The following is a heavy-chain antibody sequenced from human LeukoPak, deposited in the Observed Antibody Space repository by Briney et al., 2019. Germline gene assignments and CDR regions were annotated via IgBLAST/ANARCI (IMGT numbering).Heavy chain of an antibody. V-gene: IGHV1-2*04. Sequence: ASVKVSCKASGYTFIDYYIHWVRQAPGRGLEWMGWINPNSGATTYAQKFQGWVTVTRDKSINTAYMEVNRLTHDDTAMYYCARDGAERPHYMDVWGKGTTVTVSS. J-gene: IGHJ6*03. CDR1: GYTFIDYY. CDR2: INPNSGAT. D-gene: IGHD1-1*01. CDR3: ARDGAERPHYMDV.